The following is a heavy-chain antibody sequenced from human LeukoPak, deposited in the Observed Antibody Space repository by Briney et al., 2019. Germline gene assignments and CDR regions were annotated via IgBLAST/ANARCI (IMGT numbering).Heavy chain of an antibody. J-gene: IGHJ4*02. CDR2: SSYNGNT. V-gene: IGHV1-18*01. CDR3: ARIQLWSRPDGY. D-gene: IGHD5-18*01. CDR1: GYIFTSHG. Sequence: ASVKVSCKASGYIFTSHGISWVRQAPGQGLEWMGWSSYNGNTNYAQNLQGRVTMTTGTSTSTAYMELRSLRSDDTAVYYCARIQLWSRPDGYWGQGTLVTVSS.